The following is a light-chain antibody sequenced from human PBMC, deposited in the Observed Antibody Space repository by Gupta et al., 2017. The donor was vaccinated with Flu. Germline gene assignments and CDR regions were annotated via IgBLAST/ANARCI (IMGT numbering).Light chain of an antibody. CDR1: HGIRND. CDR3: LQHNSYPLT. CDR2: AAS. J-gene: IGKJ4*01. V-gene: IGKV1-17*01. Sequence: DIQMTQSPSSLSASVGDRVTITCRASHGIRNDLGWYQHKTGKAPKRLIYAASSLHSGVPTRFSGSGSGTEFSLTISSLHPEDFATYYCLQHNSYPLTFGGGTKVEIK.